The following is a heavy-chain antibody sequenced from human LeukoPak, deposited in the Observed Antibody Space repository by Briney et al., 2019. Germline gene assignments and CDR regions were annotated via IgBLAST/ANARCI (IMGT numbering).Heavy chain of an antibody. J-gene: IGHJ4*02. CDR3: SRSQFDY. V-gene: IGHV3-74*01. Sequence: GASLRLSCATSGFPFSSYWMLWVRQAPGKGLEWVSRINGDGTTTTYADSVKGRFTISRDNTENILYLQMDSLRAEDTAIYYCSRSQFDYWGQGVLVTVSS. CDR1: GFPFSSYW. CDR2: INGDGTTT.